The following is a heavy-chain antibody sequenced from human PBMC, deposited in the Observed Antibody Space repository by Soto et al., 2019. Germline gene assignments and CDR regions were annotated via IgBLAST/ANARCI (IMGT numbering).Heavy chain of an antibody. CDR1: GDTIRSDY. CDR3: ARLATRYYFDY. D-gene: IGHD1-1*01. Sequence: PSETLSLTCSVSGDTIRSDYWSWIRQHPGKGLKWIGYIYYSGSTNYNPSIKSRVTISVDTSKNQFSLKMSSVTAADTAVYYCARLATRYYFDYWGQGTLVTVSS. J-gene: IGHJ4*02. CDR2: IYYSGST. V-gene: IGHV4-59*01.